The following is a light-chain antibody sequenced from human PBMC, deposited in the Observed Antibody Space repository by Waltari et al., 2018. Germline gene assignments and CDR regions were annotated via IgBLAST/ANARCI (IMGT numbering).Light chain of an antibody. Sequence: IVLTQSPGTLSLSPGERATLSCRASQSVSSSYLAWYQLKPGQAPRLLIYGASSRATGIPDRFSGSGSGTDFTLTISRLEPEDFAVYYCQQYGSSQFTFGPGTKVDIK. CDR1: QSVSSSY. CDR2: GAS. J-gene: IGKJ3*01. V-gene: IGKV3-20*01. CDR3: QQYGSSQFT.